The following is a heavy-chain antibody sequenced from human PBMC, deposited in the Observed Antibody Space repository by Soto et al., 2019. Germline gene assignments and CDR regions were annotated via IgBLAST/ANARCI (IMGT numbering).Heavy chain of an antibody. V-gene: IGHV3-30*18. Sequence: QVQLVESGGGVVQPGRSLRLSCAASGFTFSSYGMHWVRQAPGKGLEWVAVISYDGSNKYYADSVKGRFTISRDNSKNTLHLQRNSLKVEDTAVYYCAKHRGCWSGYAHDPGYYCYYGMDVWGQGTTVTVSS. J-gene: IGHJ6*02. CDR1: GFTFSSYG. D-gene: IGHD3-3*01. CDR2: ISYDGSNK. CDR3: AKHRGCWSGYAHDPGYYCYYGMDV.